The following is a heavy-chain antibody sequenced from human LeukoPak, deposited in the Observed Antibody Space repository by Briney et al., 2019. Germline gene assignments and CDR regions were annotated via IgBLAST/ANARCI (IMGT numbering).Heavy chain of an antibody. CDR3: ARERGGSYYVDWDY. V-gene: IGHV3-9*01. CDR2: ISWNSGST. Sequence: GGSLRLSCAASGFTFDDYTMHWVRQSPGKGLEWVSGISWNSGSTGYADSVRGRFTISRDNAKNSLYLQMNSLRAEDTAVYYCARERGGSYYVDWDYWGQGTLVTVSS. CDR1: GFTFDDYT. J-gene: IGHJ4*02. D-gene: IGHD1-26*01.